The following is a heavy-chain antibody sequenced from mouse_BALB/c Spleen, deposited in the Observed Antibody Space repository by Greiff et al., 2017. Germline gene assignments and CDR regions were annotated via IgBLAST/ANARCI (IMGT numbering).Heavy chain of an antibody. V-gene: IGHV5-6-4*01. Sequence: EVQLVESGGGLVKPGGSLKLSCAASGFTFSSYTMSWVRQTPEKRLEWVATISSGGSYTYYPDSVKGRFTISRDNAKNTLYLQMSSLKSEDTAMYYCTRGGFTTVVDYYAMDYWGQGTSVTVSS. CDR1: GFTFSSYT. CDR3: TRGGFTTVVDYYAMDY. CDR2: ISSGGSYT. J-gene: IGHJ4*01. D-gene: IGHD1-1*01.